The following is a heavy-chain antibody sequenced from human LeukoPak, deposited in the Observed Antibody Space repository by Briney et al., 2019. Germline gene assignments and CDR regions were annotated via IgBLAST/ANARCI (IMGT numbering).Heavy chain of an antibody. V-gene: IGHV3-21*01. Sequence: GGSLRLSCAASGFTFSSYSMNWVRQAPGKGLEWVSSISSSSSYIYYADSVKGRFTISRDNAKNSLYLQMNSLRAEDTAVYYCAKEGRITMVRGVIRGSRWFDPWGQGTLVTVSS. CDR2: ISSSSSYI. J-gene: IGHJ5*02. D-gene: IGHD3-10*01. CDR1: GFTFSSYS. CDR3: AKEGRITMVRGVIRGSRWFDP.